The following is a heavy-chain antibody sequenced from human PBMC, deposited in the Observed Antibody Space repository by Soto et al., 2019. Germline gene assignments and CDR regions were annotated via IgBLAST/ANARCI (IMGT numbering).Heavy chain of an antibody. J-gene: IGHJ4*02. CDR1: GYTFNSYG. CDR3: AIGVTASSGFDY. V-gene: IGHV1-18*01. Sequence: ASVKVSCKASGYTFNSYGFSWVRQAPGQGLEWMGWISGYNGNTNYAQKFQGRVTMTTDTSTSTAYMELRSLRSDDTAVYYCAIGVTASSGFDYWGQGTLVTVSS. D-gene: IGHD2-21*02. CDR2: ISGYNGNT.